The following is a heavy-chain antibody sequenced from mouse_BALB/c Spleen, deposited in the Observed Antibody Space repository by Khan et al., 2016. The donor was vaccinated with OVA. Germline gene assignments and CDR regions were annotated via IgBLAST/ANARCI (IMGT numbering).Heavy chain of an antibody. J-gene: IGHJ1*01. CDR1: GDTFIRNY. D-gene: IGHD1-1*01. V-gene: IGHV1S56*01. CDR3: AVRYYGSYWYFDV. CDR2: TYPGDGRT. Sequence: QVQLKESGPEAVKPGASVKMSCKASGDTFIRNYVHWVKQRPGQGLDWIGWTYPGDGRTQYNEKFKGKTTLTADNSSTIAYLLVSSLAAEDSAIYLCAVRYYGSYWYFDVWGAGTTFVVA.